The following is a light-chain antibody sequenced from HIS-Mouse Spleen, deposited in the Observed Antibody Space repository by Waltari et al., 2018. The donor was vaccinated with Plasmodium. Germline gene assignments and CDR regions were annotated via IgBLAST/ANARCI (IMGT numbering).Light chain of an antibody. J-gene: IGLJ3*02. CDR1: ALPKKY. V-gene: IGLV3-10*01. CDR3: YSTDSSGNHRV. CDR2: EDS. Sequence: SYELTQPPSVSVSPGQPDRITCSGAALPKKYAYWYQQKSGQAPVLVIYEDSKRPSGIPERFSGSSSGTMATLTISGAQVEDEADYYCYSTDSSGNHRVFGGGTKLTVL.